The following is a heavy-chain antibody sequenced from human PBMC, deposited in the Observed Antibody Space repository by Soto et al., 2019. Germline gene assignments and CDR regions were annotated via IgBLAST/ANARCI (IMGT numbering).Heavy chain of an antibody. CDR1: GFSLSNARMG. J-gene: IGHJ6*03. CDR2: IFSNDEK. V-gene: IGHV2-26*01. Sequence: SGPTLVNPTETLTLTCTVSGFSLSNARMGVSWIRQPPGKALEWLAHIFSNDEKSYSTSLKSRLTISKDTSKSQVVLTMTNMDPVDTATYYCARIRRFGGYEDYSYMDVWGKGTTVTVSS. D-gene: IGHD5-12*01. CDR3: ARIRRFGGYEDYSYMDV.